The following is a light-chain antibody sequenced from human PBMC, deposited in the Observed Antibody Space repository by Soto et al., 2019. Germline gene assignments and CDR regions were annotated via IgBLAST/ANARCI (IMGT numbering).Light chain of an antibody. CDR1: ISDIGGYNF. Sequence: QSALTQPASVSGSPGQSITISCTGTISDIGGYNFISWYQHHPGKAPKLVIYDVNNRPSGISYRFSGSKSGNTASLTISGLQAEDEADYYCSSYTSTATHVVFGGGTKVTVL. CDR2: DVN. J-gene: IGLJ2*01. V-gene: IGLV2-14*01. CDR3: SSYTSTATHVV.